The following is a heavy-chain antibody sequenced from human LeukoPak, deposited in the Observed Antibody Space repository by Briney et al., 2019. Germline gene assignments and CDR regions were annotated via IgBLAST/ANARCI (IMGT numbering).Heavy chain of an antibody. D-gene: IGHD6-6*01. CDR3: EGQFTSSSGALDY. CDR2: INPNSGGT. J-gene: IGHJ4*02. V-gene: IGHV1-2*02. CDR1: GYTFTGYY. Sequence: ASVKVSCKASGYTFTGYYMHWVRQAPGQGLEWMGWINPNSGGTNYAQTFQGRVTMTRDTSISTAYMELSRLRSDDTAVYYCEGQFTSSSGALDYWGKGTLVTVSS.